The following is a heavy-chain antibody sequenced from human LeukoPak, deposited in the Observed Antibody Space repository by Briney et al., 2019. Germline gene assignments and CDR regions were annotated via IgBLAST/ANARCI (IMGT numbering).Heavy chain of an antibody. V-gene: IGHV3-23*01. CDR3: AKDQSRVGASDPFDS. CDR2: ISGSGSST. J-gene: IGHJ5*01. D-gene: IGHD1-26*01. Sequence: GESLRLTCAASGYTFTNCAMTCFLQAPAKGLEWVSSISGSGSSTYYADSAKGRFTISRDNSKNTVYLQMNSLSVEDTAVYYCAKDQSRVGASDPFDSWGQGTLVTVSS. CDR1: GYTFTNCA.